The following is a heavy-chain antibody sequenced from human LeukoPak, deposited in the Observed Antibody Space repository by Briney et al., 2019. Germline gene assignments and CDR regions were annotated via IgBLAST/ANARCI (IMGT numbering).Heavy chain of an antibody. J-gene: IGHJ4*02. CDR2: INPNSGGT. Sequence: ASVKVSCKASGYTFTGYYMHWVRQAPGQGLEWMGWINPNSGGTNYAQKFQGRVTMTRDTAISTAYMELSRLRSDDTAVYYWARGGGIAVAPSDYWGQGTLVTVSS. CDR1: GYTFTGYY. D-gene: IGHD6-19*01. CDR3: ARGGGIAVAPSDY. V-gene: IGHV1-2*02.